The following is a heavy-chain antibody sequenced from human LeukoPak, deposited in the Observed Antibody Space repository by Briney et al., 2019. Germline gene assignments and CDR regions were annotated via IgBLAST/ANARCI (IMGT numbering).Heavy chain of an antibody. CDR3: ASNTNYYEVSGHYVFYY. V-gene: IGHV1-69*01. CDR2: IIPILGTA. CDR1: GGTFSTYA. D-gene: IGHD3-22*01. J-gene: IGHJ4*02. Sequence: SVKVSCKPSGGTFSTYAISWVRQAPGQGLEWMGGIIPILGTAKYAKKFQGRVTITADEFTSTAHMELSSLRSEDTAVYYCASNTNYYEVSGHYVFYYWGQGTLVTISS.